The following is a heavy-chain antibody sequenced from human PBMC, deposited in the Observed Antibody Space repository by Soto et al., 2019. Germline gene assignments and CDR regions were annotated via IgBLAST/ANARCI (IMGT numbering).Heavy chain of an antibody. CDR1: GYTFTSYG. Sequence: ASVKVSCKASGYTFTSYGISWVRQAPGQGLEWMGWTSAYNGNTNYAQKLQGRVTMTTDTSTSTAYMELRSLRSDDTAVYYCARGSRGYSRRDWFDPWGQGTLVTVS. D-gene: IGHD5-18*01. CDR3: ARGSRGYSRRDWFDP. V-gene: IGHV1-18*01. J-gene: IGHJ5*02. CDR2: TSAYNGNT.